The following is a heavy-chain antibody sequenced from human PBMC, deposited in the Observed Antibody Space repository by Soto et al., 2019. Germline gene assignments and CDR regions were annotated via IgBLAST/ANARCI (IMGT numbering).Heavy chain of an antibody. CDR2: IYKTAIT. Sequence: PSETLSLTCSVSGDFSSGYYWSWIRQPPGKGLEWIGYIYKTAITNYNPSLWSRVTISRDTSKNQFSLKLNSVTAADTAIYYCARDADSSGSYHWNFDLWGRGTLVTSPQ. CDR3: ARDADSSGSYHWNFDL. J-gene: IGHJ2*01. D-gene: IGHD3-22*01. CDR1: GDFSSGYY. V-gene: IGHV4-59*01.